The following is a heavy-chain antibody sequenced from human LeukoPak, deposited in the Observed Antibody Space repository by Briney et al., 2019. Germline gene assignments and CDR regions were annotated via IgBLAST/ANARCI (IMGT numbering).Heavy chain of an antibody. J-gene: IGHJ6*02. CDR3: ASTPEYYYGMDV. CDR2: IIPILGIA. D-gene: IGHD1-14*01. CDR1: GGTFSSYA. V-gene: IGHV1-69*04. Sequence: EASVRVSCKASGGTFSSYAISWVRQAPGQGLDWMGRIIPILGIANYAQKFQGRVTITADKSTSTAYMELSSLRSEDTAVYYCASTPEYYYGMDVWGQGTTVTVSS.